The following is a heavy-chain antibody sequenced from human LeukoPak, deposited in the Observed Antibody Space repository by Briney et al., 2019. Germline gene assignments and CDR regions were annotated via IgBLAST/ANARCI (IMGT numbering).Heavy chain of an antibody. V-gene: IGHV4-4*02. CDR1: GDSISSSKW. D-gene: IGHD2-8*01. CDR3: ASGVLYAIFV. Sequence: PSETLSLTCGVSGDSISSSKWWNWVRQPPGKGLEWIGEMYHSGSANYNPPLKSRVTMSVDKSKNQFSLKLSSVTAADTAVYFCASGVLYAIFVWGQGTLVTVST. CDR2: MYHSGSA. J-gene: IGHJ1*01.